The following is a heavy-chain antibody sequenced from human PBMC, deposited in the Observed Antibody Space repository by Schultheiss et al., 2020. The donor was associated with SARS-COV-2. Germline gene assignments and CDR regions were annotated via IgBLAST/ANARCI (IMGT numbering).Heavy chain of an antibody. CDR1: GGSFSGYY. V-gene: IGHV4-34*01. D-gene: IGHD5-12*01. Sequence: SETLSLTCAVYGGSFSGYYWSWIRQPPGKGLEWIGEINHSGSTNYNPSLKSRVTISVDKSKNQFSLKLSSVTAADTAVYYCARGGYYIDYWGQGTLVTVSS. CDR2: INHSGST. J-gene: IGHJ4*02. CDR3: ARGGYYIDY.